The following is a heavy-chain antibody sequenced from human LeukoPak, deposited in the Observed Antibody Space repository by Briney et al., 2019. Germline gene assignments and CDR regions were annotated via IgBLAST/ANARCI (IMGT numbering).Heavy chain of an antibody. CDR2: INHSGST. D-gene: IGHD3-3*01. V-gene: IGHV4-34*01. CDR1: GGSFSGYY. J-gene: IGHJ4*02. CDR3: ARGATLEWLLSDFDH. Sequence: PSETLSLTCAVYGGSFSGYYWSWIRQPPGKGLEWIGEINHSGSTNYNPSLKSRVTISVDTSKNQFSLKLSSVTAADTAVYYCARGATLEWLLSDFDHWGQGTLVTVSS.